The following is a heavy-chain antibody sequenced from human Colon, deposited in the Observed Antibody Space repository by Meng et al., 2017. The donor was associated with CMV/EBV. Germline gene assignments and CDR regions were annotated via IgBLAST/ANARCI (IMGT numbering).Heavy chain of an antibody. CDR1: GYSFTKYY. CDR2: INPETGTT. Sequence: ASVKVSCKASGYSFTKYYIHWVRQVPGQGREWMGIINPETGTTSYGQKFQGRVTMTRDTSTRTVYIELTSLRSDDTAVYYCARDPRPAGTGAYFDLWGQGTLVTVSS. V-gene: IGHV1-46*01. CDR3: ARDPRPAGTGAYFDL. J-gene: IGHJ4*02. D-gene: IGHD2-2*01.